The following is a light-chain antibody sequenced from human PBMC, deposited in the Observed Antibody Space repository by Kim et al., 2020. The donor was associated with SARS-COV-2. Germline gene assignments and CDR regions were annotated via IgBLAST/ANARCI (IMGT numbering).Light chain of an antibody. Sequence: SFNLTLPGTRSGGGCYGYVALDQQYPGQAPPVIVYAVSPRPSGVSNRFSGSKSGNTASLTISGLRAEDEADYYCGSYTSTNTRIFGTGTKVIVL. CDR1: RSGGGCYGY. CDR3: GSYTSTNTRI. CDR2: AVS. J-gene: IGLJ1*01. V-gene: IGLV2-14*03.